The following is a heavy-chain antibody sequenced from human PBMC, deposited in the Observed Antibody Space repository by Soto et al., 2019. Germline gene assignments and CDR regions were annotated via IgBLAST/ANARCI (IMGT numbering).Heavy chain of an antibody. D-gene: IGHD2-15*01. V-gene: IGHV4-59*01. Sequence: SETLSLTCTVSGGSISSYYWSWIRQPPGKGLEWIGYIYYSGRTNSNPSLKSRVTISVDTSKNQFSLKLSSVTAADTAVYYCARVGDCSGGSCLPGHYYYYYMDVWGKGTTVTVSS. J-gene: IGHJ6*03. CDR2: IYYSGRT. CDR1: GGSISSYY. CDR3: ARVGDCSGGSCLPGHYYYYYMDV.